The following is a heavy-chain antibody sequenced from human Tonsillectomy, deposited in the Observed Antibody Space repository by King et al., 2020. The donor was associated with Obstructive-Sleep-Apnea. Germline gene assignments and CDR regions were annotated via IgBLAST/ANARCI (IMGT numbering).Heavy chain of an antibody. CDR2: IYYSGST. J-gene: IGHJ4*02. CDR3: ARGEETYYSDY. CDR1: VGSISSGGHY. Sequence: VQLQESGPGLVKPSQTLSLTCTVSVGSISSGGHYWSWIRQHPGKGLEWIGYIYYSGSTYYNPSLQSRVTMSVDTSKNQFSLKLSSGTAADTAVYYCARGEETYYSDYWGQGTLVTVSS. V-gene: IGHV4-31*03.